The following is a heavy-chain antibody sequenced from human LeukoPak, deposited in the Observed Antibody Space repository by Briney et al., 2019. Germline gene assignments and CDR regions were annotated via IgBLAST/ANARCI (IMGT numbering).Heavy chain of an antibody. J-gene: IGHJ4*02. Sequence: GGSLRLSCAASGFTFSNYGMRWVRQPPGKGGEGGAFIRVDGSSIYYADSVKSRFTISRDNSTNTLYVQMNSLRAEDTAVYYCARDCELGVNWNPFDYCGQGTLVTVSS. CDR3: ARDCELGVNWNPFDY. V-gene: IGHV3-30*02. CDR2: IRVDGSSI. D-gene: IGHD1-20*01. CDR1: GFTFSNYG.